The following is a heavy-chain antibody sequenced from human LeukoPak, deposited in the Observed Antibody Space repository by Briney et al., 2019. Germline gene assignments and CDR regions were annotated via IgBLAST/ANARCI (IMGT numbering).Heavy chain of an antibody. CDR2: INHSGST. D-gene: IGHD3-22*01. J-gene: IGHJ4*02. CDR3: ASGDYYDSSGYYYGDY. CDR1: GGSFSGYY. Sequence: SETLSLTCTVYGGSFSGYYWSWIRQPPGKGLEWIGEINHSGSTNYNPSLKSRVTISVDTSKNQFSLELSSVTAADTAVYYCASGDYYDSSGYYYGDYWGQGTLVTVSS. V-gene: IGHV4-34*01.